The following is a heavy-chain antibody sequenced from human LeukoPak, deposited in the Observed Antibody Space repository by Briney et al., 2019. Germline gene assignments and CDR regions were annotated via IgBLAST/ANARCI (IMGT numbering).Heavy chain of an antibody. V-gene: IGHV4-59*08. J-gene: IGHJ6*02. Sequence: SETLSLTCTVSGGSISSYYWSWIRQPPGKGLEWIGYIYYSGSTNYNPSLKSRVTISVDTSKNQFSLKLSSVTAADTAVNYCARHKKYYYYYGMDVWGQGTTVTVSS. CDR1: GGSISSYY. CDR3: ARHKKYYYYYGMDV. CDR2: IYYSGST.